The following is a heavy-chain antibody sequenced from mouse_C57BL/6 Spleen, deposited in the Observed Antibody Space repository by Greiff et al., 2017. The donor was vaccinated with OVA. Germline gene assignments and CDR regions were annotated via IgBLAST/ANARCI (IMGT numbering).Heavy chain of an antibody. CDR3: ARPFITTVSSQGAMDY. CDR2: IHPNSGST. V-gene: IGHV1-64*01. D-gene: IGHD1-1*01. Sequence: QVQLKQPGAELVKPGASVKLSCKASGYTFTSYWMHWVKQRPGQGLEWIGMIHPNSGSTNYNEKFKSKATLTVDKSSSTAYMQLSSLTSEDSAVYYCARPFITTVSSQGAMDYWGQGTSVTVSS. CDR1: GYTFTSYW. J-gene: IGHJ4*01.